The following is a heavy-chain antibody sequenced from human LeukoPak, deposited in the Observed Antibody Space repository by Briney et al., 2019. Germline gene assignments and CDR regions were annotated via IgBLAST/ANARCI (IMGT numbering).Heavy chain of an antibody. CDR1: APTFVIYG. V-gene: IGHV1-18*01. CDR3: ARQFCSSVSCYDDDAFDV. J-gene: IGHJ3*01. Sequence: GASVTLSFTASAPTFVIYGISWVRHAPGQGHEWMGWISVYNGKINYAQKFQGRVTMTTDTSTSTAYLELRSLTSEDTAVYYCARQFCSSVSCYDDDAFDVWGQGTLVTVSS. CDR2: ISVYNGKI. D-gene: IGHD2-2*01.